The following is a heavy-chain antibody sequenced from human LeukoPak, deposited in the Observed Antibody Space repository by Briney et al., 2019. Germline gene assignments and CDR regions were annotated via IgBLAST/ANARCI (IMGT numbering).Heavy chain of an antibody. CDR1: GGXISTYY. J-gene: IGHJ4*02. V-gene: IGHV4-59*01. D-gene: IGHD1-26*01. Sequence: SETLSLTCTVSGGXISTYYWNWLRQPPGKGREWIGYIDYSGTANINPSLKSRGNLSIDTSRNKFSLKLSSVTAADTAMYYCARAGGSYSFDYWGQGSRVTVSS. CDR2: IDYSGTA. CDR3: ARAGGSYSFDY.